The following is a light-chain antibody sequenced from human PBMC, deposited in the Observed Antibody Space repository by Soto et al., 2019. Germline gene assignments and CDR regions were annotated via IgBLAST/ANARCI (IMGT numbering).Light chain of an antibody. J-gene: IGKJ1*01. V-gene: IGKV1-6*01. CDR2: AAS. CDR3: LQYYNYPRT. Sequence: AIQMTQSPSSLSASVGDRVTITCRASQGIRNALGWYQQKPGKAPKLLIYAASSLQSGVPSRFSGSGSGTDFTLTISSLQPEDFATYYCLQYYNYPRTFGQGTKVEIK. CDR1: QGIRNA.